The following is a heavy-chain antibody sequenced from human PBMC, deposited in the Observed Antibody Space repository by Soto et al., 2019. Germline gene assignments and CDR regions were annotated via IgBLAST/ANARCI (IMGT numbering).Heavy chain of an antibody. CDR1: GFTFSSYS. V-gene: IGHV3-21*01. D-gene: IGHD2-2*01. J-gene: IGHJ6*02. CDR2: ISSSSSYI. CDR3: ARDRKYQLLLHGMDA. Sequence: GGSLRLSCAASGFTFSSYSMNWVRQAPGKGLEWVSSISSSSSYIYYADSVKGRFTISRDNAKNSLYLQMNSLRAEDTAVYYCARDRKYQLLLHGMDAWGQGTTVTVSS.